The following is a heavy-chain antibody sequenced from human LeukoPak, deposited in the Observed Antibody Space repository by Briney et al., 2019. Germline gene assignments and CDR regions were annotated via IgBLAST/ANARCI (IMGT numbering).Heavy chain of an antibody. V-gene: IGHV3-74*01. Sequence: QPGRSLRLSCAASGFTFSSYWMHWVRHAPGKWLVWVSRINSDVSTTNYADSVKGRFTISRDNAENTLYLQMNSLRVEDTAVYYCARRVSATRWFDRWGQGTLVTVSS. J-gene: IGHJ5*02. CDR2: INSDVSTT. CDR1: GFTFSSYW. CDR3: ARRVSATRWFDR. D-gene: IGHD2-15*01.